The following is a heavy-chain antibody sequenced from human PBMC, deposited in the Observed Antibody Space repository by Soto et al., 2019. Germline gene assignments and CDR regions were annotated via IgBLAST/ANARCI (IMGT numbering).Heavy chain of an antibody. J-gene: IGHJ4*02. CDR1: GFTFSSYD. CDR3: ARAIGPTLFDY. D-gene: IGHD3-22*01. CDR2: IGTTGDT. Sequence: PGGSLRLSCSASGFTFSSYDMHWVRQGTGKGLEWVSAIGTTGDTYYAGSVKGRFTISRENAKNSLYLQMNSLRAGDTAIYFCARAIGPTLFDYLGQGTLVTVSS. V-gene: IGHV3-13*04.